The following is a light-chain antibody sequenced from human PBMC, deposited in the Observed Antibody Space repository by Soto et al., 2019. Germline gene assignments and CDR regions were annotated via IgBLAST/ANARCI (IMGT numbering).Light chain of an antibody. CDR3: TSYTSNSTPYV. Sequence: QSVLTQPASVSGSPGQSITISCTGTSSDVGAYTYVSWYQQHPGKAPKLMIYDVSNRPSGVSNRFSGSKSGNTAFLIISGLQADDEADYYCTSYTSNSTPYVFGGGTKLTVL. CDR2: DVS. J-gene: IGLJ1*01. V-gene: IGLV2-14*01. CDR1: SSDVGAYTY.